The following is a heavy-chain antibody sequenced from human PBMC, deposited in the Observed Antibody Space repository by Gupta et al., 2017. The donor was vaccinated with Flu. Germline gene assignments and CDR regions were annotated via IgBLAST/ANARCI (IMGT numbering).Heavy chain of an antibody. J-gene: IGHJ4*02. Sequence: EVQLLESGGGLVQPGGSLRLSCAASGFTFSSYALSWVRQAPGTGLEWVSAISGSGGSTYYADSVKGRFTISRDNSKNTLYLQMNSLRAEDTAVYYCAKSLPKLRFLEWSDQKNNYFDYWGQGTLVTVSS. CDR1: GFTFSSYA. V-gene: IGHV3-23*01. D-gene: IGHD3-3*01. CDR3: AKSLPKLRFLEWSDQKNNYFDY. CDR2: ISGSGGST.